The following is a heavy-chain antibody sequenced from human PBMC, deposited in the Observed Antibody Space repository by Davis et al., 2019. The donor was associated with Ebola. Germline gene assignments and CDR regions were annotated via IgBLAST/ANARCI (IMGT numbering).Heavy chain of an antibody. J-gene: IGHJ6*02. CDR1: GFTFSSYG. V-gene: IGHV3-33*05. Sequence: GESLKISCAASGFTFSSYGMHWVRQAPGKGLEWVAVISYDGSNKYYADSVKGRFTISRDNSKNSLYLQMNSLRAEDTAVYYCARPWLDVDTAIYYYYGMDVWGQGTTVTVSS. D-gene: IGHD5-18*01. CDR2: ISYDGSNK. CDR3: ARPWLDVDTAIYYYYGMDV.